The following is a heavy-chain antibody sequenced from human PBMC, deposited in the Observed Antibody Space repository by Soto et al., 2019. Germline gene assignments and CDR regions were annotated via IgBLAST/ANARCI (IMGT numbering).Heavy chain of an antibody. Sequence: ASVKVSCKASGYTFTSYDINWVRQATGQGLEWMGWMNPNSGNTGYAQKFQGRVTMTRNTSISTAYMELSSLRSEDTAVYYCARGPIAARRNYYYMDVWGKGTTVTVSS. V-gene: IGHV1-8*01. CDR2: MNPNSGNT. J-gene: IGHJ6*03. CDR1: GYTFTSYD. CDR3: ARGPIAARRNYYYMDV. D-gene: IGHD6-6*01.